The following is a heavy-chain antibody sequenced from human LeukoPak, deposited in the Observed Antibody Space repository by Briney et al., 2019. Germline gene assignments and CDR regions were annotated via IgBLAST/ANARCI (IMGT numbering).Heavy chain of an antibody. J-gene: IGHJ4*02. CDR2: IIPIFGTA. CDR1: GGTFSSYA. Sequence: SVKVSCKASGGTFSSYAISWVRQAPGQGLEWMGGIIPIFGTANYAQKFQGRVTITADESTSTAYMELSSLRSEDTAVYYCAREADIVATDARGFDYWGQGTLVTVSS. V-gene: IGHV1-69*13. CDR3: AREADIVATDARGFDY. D-gene: IGHD5-12*01.